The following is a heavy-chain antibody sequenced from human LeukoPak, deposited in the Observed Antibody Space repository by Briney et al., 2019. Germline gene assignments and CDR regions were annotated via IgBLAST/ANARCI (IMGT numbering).Heavy chain of an antibody. J-gene: IGHJ4*02. Sequence: GGSLRLSCAASGFSFSNYWMHWVRQAPGKGLVWVSRINSDGSSTTYADSVKGRFTISRDNAKNTLYLQMNSLRAEDTAVYYCSRSRPKFKDFDYWGQGTLVTVSS. CDR3: SRSRPKFKDFDY. CDR1: GFSFSNYW. V-gene: IGHV3-74*01. CDR2: INSDGSST.